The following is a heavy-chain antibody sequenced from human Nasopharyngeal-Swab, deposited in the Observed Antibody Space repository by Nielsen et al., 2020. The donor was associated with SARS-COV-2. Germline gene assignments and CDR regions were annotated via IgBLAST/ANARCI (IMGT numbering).Heavy chain of an antibody. CDR3: ARGYAFDI. Sequence: SETLSLTCTVSGGSISSYYWSWIRQPPGKGLEWVGYIYYSGSTNYNPSLKSRVTISVDTSKNQFSLKLSSVTAADTAVYYCARGYAFDIWGQGTMVTVSS. CDR2: IYYSGST. CDR1: GGSISSYY. J-gene: IGHJ3*02. V-gene: IGHV4-59*01.